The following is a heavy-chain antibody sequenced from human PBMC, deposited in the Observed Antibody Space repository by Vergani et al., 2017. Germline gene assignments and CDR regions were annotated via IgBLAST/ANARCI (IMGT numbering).Heavy chain of an antibody. D-gene: IGHD1-26*01. V-gene: IGHV4-4*07. CDR1: GGSISSYY. CDR2: IYTSGST. Sequence: QVQLQESGPGLVKPSETLSLTCTVSGGSISSYYWSWIRQPAGKGLEGLGRIYTSGSTNYNPSLKSRVTMSVDTSKNQFSLRLSSVTAADTAVYYCARDKDGNYYDYYFDYWGQGTLVTVSS. CDR3: ARDKDGNYYDYYFDY. J-gene: IGHJ4*02.